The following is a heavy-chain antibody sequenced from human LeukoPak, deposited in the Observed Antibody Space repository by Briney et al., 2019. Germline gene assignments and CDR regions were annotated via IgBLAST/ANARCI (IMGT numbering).Heavy chain of an antibody. CDR3: ARMADYDILTGYYSGFDY. CDR2: IYPGDSDT. CDR1: GYSFTSYW. J-gene: IGHJ4*02. D-gene: IGHD3-9*01. Sequence: HGESLKISCKGSGYSFTSYWIAWVRQMPGKGLEWMGIIYPGDSDTRYSPSFQGQVTISADKSISTAYLQWSSLKASDTAMYYCARMADYDILTGYYSGFDYWGQGTLVTVSS. V-gene: IGHV5-51*01.